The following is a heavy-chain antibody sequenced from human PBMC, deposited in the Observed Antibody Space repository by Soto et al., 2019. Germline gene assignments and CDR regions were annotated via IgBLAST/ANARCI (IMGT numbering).Heavy chain of an antibody. CDR2: IYYSGST. Sequence: SETLSLTCTVSGGSISSGGYYWSWIRQHPGKGLEWIGYIYYSGSTYYNPSLKSRVTIPVDTSKNQFSLKLSSVTAADTAVYYCARGYSYGPLDYWGQGTLVTVSS. V-gene: IGHV4-31*02. J-gene: IGHJ4*02. D-gene: IGHD5-18*01. CDR3: ARGYSYGPLDY. CDR1: GGSISSGGYY.